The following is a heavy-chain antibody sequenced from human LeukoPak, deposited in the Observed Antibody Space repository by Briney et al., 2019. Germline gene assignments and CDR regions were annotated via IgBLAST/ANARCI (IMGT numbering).Heavy chain of an antibody. CDR1: GFTFSSYW. CDR2: IKEDGTDK. CDR3: ARDTYRFFDF. J-gene: IGHJ2*01. V-gene: IGHV3-7*01. Sequence: PGGSLRLSCAASGFTFSSYWMGWVRQAPGRGLEWVADIKEDGTDKYSVDSVKGRFTISRDNAKNSLYLQMDSLRAEDTAVYYCARDTYRFFDFWGRGTLVTVSS.